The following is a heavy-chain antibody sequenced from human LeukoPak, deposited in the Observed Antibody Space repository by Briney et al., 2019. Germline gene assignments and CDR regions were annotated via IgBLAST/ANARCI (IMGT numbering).Heavy chain of an antibody. D-gene: IGHD1-26*01. Sequence: PSGALSLTRGVSGGSITRTNYWSWVRPPPGQGLAWVGEISLSGYTGFNPSLRSRVTMSLDESKNHLSLNLASVTAADTAVYYCSRESGPFSPFGHWGQGIPVTVTS. V-gene: IGHV4-4*02. CDR3: SRESGPFSPFGH. CDR2: ISLSGYT. CDR1: GGSITRTNY. J-gene: IGHJ4*02.